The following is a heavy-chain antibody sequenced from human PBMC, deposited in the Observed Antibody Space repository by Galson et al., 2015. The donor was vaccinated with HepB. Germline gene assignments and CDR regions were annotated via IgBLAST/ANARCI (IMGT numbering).Heavy chain of an antibody. CDR3: ARDFPGKHYYYYGMDV. Sequence: SVKVSCKASGYTFTSYGISWVRQAPGQGLEWMGWISAYNGNTNYAQKLQGRVTMTTDTSTSTAYMELRSLRSDDTAVYYCARDFPGKHYYYYGMDVWGQGTTVTVSS. CDR1: GYTFTSYG. V-gene: IGHV1-18*04. D-gene: IGHD4-23*01. CDR2: ISAYNGNT. J-gene: IGHJ6*02.